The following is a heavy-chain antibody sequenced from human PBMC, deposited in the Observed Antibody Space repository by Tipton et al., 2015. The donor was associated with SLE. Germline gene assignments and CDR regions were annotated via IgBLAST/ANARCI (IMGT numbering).Heavy chain of an antibody. CDR1: GFTFSSYW. CDR2: IKQDESEK. V-gene: IGHV3-7*01. CDR3: ARDLYCSSLDY. Sequence: SLRLSCAASGFTFSSYWMSWVRQAPGKGLEWVANIKQDESEKYYVDSVKGRFTISRDNAKKSLYLQMNSLRAEDTAVYYCARDLYCSSLDYWGQGTLVTVSS. J-gene: IGHJ4*02. D-gene: IGHD3-10*01.